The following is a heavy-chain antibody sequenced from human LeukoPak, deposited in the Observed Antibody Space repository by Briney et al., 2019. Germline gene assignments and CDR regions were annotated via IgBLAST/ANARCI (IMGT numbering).Heavy chain of an antibody. V-gene: IGHV4-59*01. CDR1: GGSISNYY. Sequence: PSETLSLTCTVSGGSISNYYWSWIRQPPGKGLEWIGYIYDSGSTNYNPSLKSRDTISVDTSKNQFSLKLSSVTAADTAVYYCAGHCSSSSCYGLDYWGQGTLVTVSS. CDR3: AGHCSSSSCYGLDY. CDR2: IYDSGST. J-gene: IGHJ4*02. D-gene: IGHD2-2*01.